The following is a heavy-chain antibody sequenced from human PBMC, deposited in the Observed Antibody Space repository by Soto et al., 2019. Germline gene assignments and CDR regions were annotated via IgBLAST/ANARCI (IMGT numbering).Heavy chain of an antibody. CDR1: GYPITSHC. Sequence: PSETLSLTCTVPGYPITSHCWSWIRQPPGRGLQWIGHLCYSGNTNYNPSLKSRVTISGDTSKNQFSLNLSSVTAADTAVYYCARGQLVSYCRGITIFGVVITCPHYMDVWGKGTTVTVSS. V-gene: IGHV4-59*11. D-gene: IGHD3-3*01. J-gene: IGHJ6*03. CDR3: ARGQLVSYCRGITIFGVVITCPHYMDV. CDR2: LCYSGNT.